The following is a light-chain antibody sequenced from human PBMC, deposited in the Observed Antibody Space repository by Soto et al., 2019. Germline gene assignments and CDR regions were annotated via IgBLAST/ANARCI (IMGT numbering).Light chain of an antibody. Sequence: DIQMTQSPSTLSASVGDRVTITCRASQSISSWLAWYQQKPGKAPKLLIYDDSNRATGIPARFSGSRSGTDFTLTISSLEPEDFGVYFCHQRNKFGQGTRVEIK. V-gene: IGKV1-5*01. CDR2: DDS. CDR1: QSISSW. J-gene: IGKJ5*01. CDR3: HQRNK.